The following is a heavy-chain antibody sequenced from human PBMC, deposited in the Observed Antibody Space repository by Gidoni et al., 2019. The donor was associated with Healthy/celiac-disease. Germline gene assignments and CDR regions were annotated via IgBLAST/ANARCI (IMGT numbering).Heavy chain of an antibody. D-gene: IGHD2-21*02. V-gene: IGHV1-46*01. CDR1: GSTFTSYY. CDR2: INPSGGST. CDR3: ARDQGIVVVTAILGNYFDY. J-gene: IGHJ4*02. Sequence: QVQLVQSGAEVKKPGASVKVSCKASGSTFTSYYMHWVRQAPGQVLEWMGIINPSGGSTSYAQKFQGRVTMTRDTSTSTVYMELSSLRSEDTAVYYCARDQGIVVVTAILGNYFDYWGQGTLVTVSS.